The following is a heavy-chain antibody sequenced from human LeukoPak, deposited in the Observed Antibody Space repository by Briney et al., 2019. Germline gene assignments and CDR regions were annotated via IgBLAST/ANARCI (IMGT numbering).Heavy chain of an antibody. V-gene: IGHV1-2*02. CDR2: INPNSGGT. CDR3: ARDPYGDYDHFDY. J-gene: IGHJ4*02. D-gene: IGHD4-17*01. CDR1: GYIFTGYY. Sequence: GASAKVSCKASGYIFTGYYMHWVRQAPGQGLEWMGWINPNSGGTNYAQKFQGRVIMTRDTSISTAYMELSRLRSDDTAVYYCARDPYGDYDHFDYWGQGTLVTVSS.